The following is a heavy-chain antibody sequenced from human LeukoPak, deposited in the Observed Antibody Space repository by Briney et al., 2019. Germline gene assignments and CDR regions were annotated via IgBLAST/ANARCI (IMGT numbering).Heavy chain of an antibody. Sequence: SETLSLTSGVRPVAFSVNYCGVIPQCPGKGLEWGGEIYHSKYTTYNPSLKSLVTISADTSVNQWSLGVSAVTASDTAIYYCARISCSPGDDSCYNYWGRGKLVTVS. J-gene: IGHJ4*02. D-gene: IGHD2-21*01. CDR3: ARISCSPGDDSCYNY. V-gene: IGHV4-34*01. CDR2: IYHSKYT. CDR1: PVAFSVNY.